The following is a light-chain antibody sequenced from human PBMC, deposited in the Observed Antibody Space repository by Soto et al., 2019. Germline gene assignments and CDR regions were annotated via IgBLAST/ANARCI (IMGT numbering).Light chain of an antibody. Sequence: QSVLTQPASVSGSPGQSITISCTGTRSDVGDYKYVSWYQQYPGKAPKVMIYEVSNRASGVSNRFSGSKSGNTASLTISGLQAEDEADYYCASYTTGSTPYVFGTGTKLTVL. CDR1: RSDVGDYKY. CDR2: EVS. CDR3: ASYTTGSTPYV. J-gene: IGLJ1*01. V-gene: IGLV2-14*01.